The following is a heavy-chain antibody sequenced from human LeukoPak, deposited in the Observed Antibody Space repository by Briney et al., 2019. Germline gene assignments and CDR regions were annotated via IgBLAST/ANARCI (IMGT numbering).Heavy chain of an antibody. D-gene: IGHD3-3*01. CDR2: IYYSGST. CDR3: ARIIPYYDFWSGYSRGYYMDV. Sequence: PSETLSLTCTVSGGSISSYYWSWIRQPPGKGLEWIGYIYYSGSTNYNPSLKSRVTISVDTSKNQFSLKLSSVTAADTAVYYCARIIPYYDFWSGYSRGYYMDVWGKGTTVTVSS. CDR1: GGSISSYY. J-gene: IGHJ6*03. V-gene: IGHV4-59*01.